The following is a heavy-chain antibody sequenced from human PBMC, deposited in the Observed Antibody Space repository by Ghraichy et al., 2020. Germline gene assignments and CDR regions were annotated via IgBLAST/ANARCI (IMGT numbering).Heavy chain of an antibody. V-gene: IGHV3-74*01. J-gene: IGHJ4*02. CDR2: INRDGSST. CDR1: GLTFSSHW. CDR3: ATYSGSWTYFDY. D-gene: IGHD6-25*01. Sequence: ETLSLTCAVSGLTFSSHWMHWVRQAPGKGLEWVSRINRDGSSTDYAHSVKGRFTISRDNAKDTLYLQMNSLRVEDMAVYYCATYSGSWTYFDYCGQGTLCTVSS.